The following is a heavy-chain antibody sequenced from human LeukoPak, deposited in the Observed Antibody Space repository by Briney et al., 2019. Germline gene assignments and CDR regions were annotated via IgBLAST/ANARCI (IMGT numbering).Heavy chain of an antibody. D-gene: IGHD3-22*01. J-gene: IGHJ5*02. CDR3: ARVRSDYYYDSSGNWFDP. Sequence: SETLSLTCTVSGGSISSYYWSWIRQPPGKGLEWIGSIYHSGSTYYNPSLKSRVTISVDTSKNQFSLKLSSVTAADTAVYYCARVRSDYYYDSSGNWFDPWGQGTLVTVSS. CDR1: GGSISSYY. V-gene: IGHV4-38-2*02. CDR2: IYHSGST.